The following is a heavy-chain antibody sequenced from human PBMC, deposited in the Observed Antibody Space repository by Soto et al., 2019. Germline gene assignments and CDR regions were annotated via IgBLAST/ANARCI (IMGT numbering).Heavy chain of an antibody. V-gene: IGHV3-9*01. D-gene: IGHD6-19*01. J-gene: IGHJ1*01. CDR2: INWNSGSI. CDR3: VKDESITWDSGDFRH. Sequence: EVQLVESGGGLVQPGRSLRLSCAASGFTFDDYAMHWVRQVPGKGLEWVSGINWNSGSIGYADSVKGRFAISRDNAKNSLHLQMTILRAEDTAFYYCVKDESITWDSGDFRHWGQGTLVTVSS. CDR1: GFTFDDYA.